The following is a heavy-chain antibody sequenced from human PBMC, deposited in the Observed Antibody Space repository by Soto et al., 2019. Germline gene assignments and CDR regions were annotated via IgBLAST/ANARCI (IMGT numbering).Heavy chain of an antibody. CDR1: GGSISSYY. D-gene: IGHD6-13*01. CDR2: IYYSGST. J-gene: IGHJ4*02. CDR3: ARQDQLATNFDY. Sequence: SETLSLTCTVSGGSISSYYWSWIRQPPGKGLEWIGYIYYSGSTNYNPSLKSRVTISVDTSKNQFSLKLSSVTAADTAVYYCARQDQLATNFDYWGQGTLVTVSS. V-gene: IGHV4-59*08.